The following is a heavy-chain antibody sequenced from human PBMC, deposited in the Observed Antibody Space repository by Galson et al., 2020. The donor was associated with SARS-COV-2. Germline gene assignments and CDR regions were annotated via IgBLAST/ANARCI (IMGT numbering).Heavy chain of an antibody. J-gene: IGHJ2*01. CDR1: GYSVSTTNY. V-gene: IGHV4-38-2*02. D-gene: IGHD3-22*01. CDR2: VYPSGTT. Sequence: SETLSLTCTVSGYSVSTTNYWGWVRQPPGRGLEWIGSVYPSGTTYYNPSPKSRLTISVDTSKNQFSLRLDSVTAADTALYYCARQGVNMIVLVTVPGWYFDLWGRGTLVTVSS. CDR3: ARQGVNMIVLVTVPGWYFDL.